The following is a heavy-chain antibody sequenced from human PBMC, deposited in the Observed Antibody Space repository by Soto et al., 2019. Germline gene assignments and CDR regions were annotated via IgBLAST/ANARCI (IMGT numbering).Heavy chain of an antibody. V-gene: IGHV1-69*06. CDR2: VIPIFGTA. Sequence: QVQLVQSGAEVKKPGSSVKVSCKASGGTFSSYAISWVRQAPGQGLEWMGGVIPIFGTANYAQKFQGRVTITADKCTSTAYMELSSLRSEDTAVYYCARGGRNWTYLGTHFDPWGQGTLVTVSS. CDR3: ARGGRNWTYLGTHFDP. D-gene: IGHD1-7*01. CDR1: GGTFSSYA. J-gene: IGHJ5*02.